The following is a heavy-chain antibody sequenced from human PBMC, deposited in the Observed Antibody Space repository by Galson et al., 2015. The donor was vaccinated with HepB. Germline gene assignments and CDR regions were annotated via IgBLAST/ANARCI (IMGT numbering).Heavy chain of an antibody. V-gene: IGHV3-72*01. CDR3: ARGFCSGDTCYSGDS. J-gene: IGHJ4*02. CDR2: ARHKARSYTT. D-gene: IGHD2-15*01. CDR1: GFTFSDHY. Sequence: SLRLSCAASGFTFSDHYMDWVRQAPGKGLEWVARARHKARSYTTEHAASVKGRFTISRDDSENSLYLQMNSLRTEDTAVYYCARGFCSGDTCYSGDSWGQGTLVTVSS.